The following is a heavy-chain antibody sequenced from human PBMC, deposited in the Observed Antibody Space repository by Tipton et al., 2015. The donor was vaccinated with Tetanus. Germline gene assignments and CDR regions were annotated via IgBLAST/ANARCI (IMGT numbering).Heavy chain of an antibody. V-gene: IGHV1-8*01. J-gene: IGHJ4*02. CDR3: AREGRVYDFWSGYYTYYFDY. CDR2: MNPNSGNT. Sequence: QSGAEVKKPGASVKVSCKASGYTFTSYDINWVRQATGQGLEWMGWMNPNSGNTGYAQKFQGRVTMTRNTSISTAYMELSSLRSEDTAVYYCAREGRVYDFWSGYYTYYFDYWGQGTLVTVSS. CDR1: GYTFTSYD. D-gene: IGHD3-3*01.